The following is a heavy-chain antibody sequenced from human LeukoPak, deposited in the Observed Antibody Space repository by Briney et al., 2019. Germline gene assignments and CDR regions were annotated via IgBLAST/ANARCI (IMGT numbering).Heavy chain of an antibody. D-gene: IGHD2-2*01. V-gene: IGHV4-34*01. Sequence: PSETLSLTCAVYGGSFSGYYWSWIRQPPGKGLEWIGEINHSGSTNYNPSLKSRVTISVDKSKNQFSLKLSSVTAADTAMYYCVTAAPHIDYWGQGTLVTVSS. CDR3: VTAAPHIDY. CDR1: GGSFSGYY. CDR2: INHSGST. J-gene: IGHJ4*02.